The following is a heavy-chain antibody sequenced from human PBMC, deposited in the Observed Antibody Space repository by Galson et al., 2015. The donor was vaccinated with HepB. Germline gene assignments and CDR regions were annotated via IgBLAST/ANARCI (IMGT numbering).Heavy chain of an antibody. J-gene: IGHJ4*02. D-gene: IGHD3-22*01. CDR3: ARGNYYDRSAYYHSWHFDY. CDR2: INSDGSST. CDR1: GFTFSSYR. Sequence: SLRLSCAASGFTFSSYRMHWVRQAPGKGLVWVSRINSDGSSTTYADSVKGRFTISRDNAKNTLYLQMNSLRAEDTAVYYCARGNYYDRSAYYHSWHFDYWGQGTLVTVSS. V-gene: IGHV3-74*01.